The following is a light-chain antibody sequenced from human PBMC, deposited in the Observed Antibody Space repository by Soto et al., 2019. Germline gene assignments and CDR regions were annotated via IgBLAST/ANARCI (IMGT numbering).Light chain of an antibody. CDR1: SSDVGSYNL. J-gene: IGLJ2*01. CDR2: EGT. CDR3: SSYAGSSTHVV. Sequence: QSALIQPASVSGSPGQSITISCTGISSDVGSYNLVSWYQQHPGKAPKVMIYEGTKRPSGVSNRFSGSRPGNTASLTISGLQAEDEAHYYCSSYAGSSTHVVFGGGTKLTVL. V-gene: IGLV2-23*01.